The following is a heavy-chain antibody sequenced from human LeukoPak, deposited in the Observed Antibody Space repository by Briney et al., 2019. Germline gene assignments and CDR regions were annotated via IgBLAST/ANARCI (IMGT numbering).Heavy chain of an antibody. J-gene: IGHJ4*02. CDR3: ARDFHPSGYDY. V-gene: IGHV3-21*06. CDR1: GFTFSSYS. CDR2: ISSNSNYI. D-gene: IGHD5-12*01. Sequence: PGGSLRLSCAASGFTFSSYSMNSVRQAPGEGLEWVSSISSNSNYIYYADSVKGRFTISRDNAKNSLYLQMHSLRAEDTAVYYCARDFHPSGYDYWGQGTLVSVSS.